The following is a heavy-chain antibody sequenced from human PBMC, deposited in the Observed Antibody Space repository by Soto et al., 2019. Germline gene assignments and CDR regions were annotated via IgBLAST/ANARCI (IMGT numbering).Heavy chain of an antibody. CDR3: ARSRFDYTTKNHHR. V-gene: IGHV1-46*01. CDR1: GYTFTDFY. CDR2: VNPSGGGA. J-gene: IGHJ5*02. D-gene: IGHD3-16*01. Sequence: QVQLVQSGAEVKKPGASVKLSCKASGYTFTDFYVHWVRQAPGQGLEWMGFVNPSGGGATYSQNFQGRITMNRDSSTSTTFMELSSLRSEDTAVYFCARSRFDYTTKNHHRWGQGTLVTVSS.